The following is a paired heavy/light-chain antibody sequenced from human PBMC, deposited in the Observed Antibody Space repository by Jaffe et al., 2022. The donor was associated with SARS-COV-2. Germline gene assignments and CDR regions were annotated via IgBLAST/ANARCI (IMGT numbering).Heavy chain of an antibody. V-gene: IGHV2-5*02. CDR1: GFSLATTGVG. Sequence: QITLKESGPTLVKPTQTLTLTCTFSGFSLATTGVGVGWVRQPPGKALEWLALIYWDDDKRYSPSLKTRLTITKDTSKNQVVLTMTNVDPVDTGTYYCAHRGTMLRGEKNWFDPWGQGTLVTVSS. CDR3: AHRGTMLRGEKNWFDP. D-gene: IGHD3-10*01. J-gene: IGHJ5*02. CDR2: IYWDDDK.
Light chain of an antibody. CDR2: AAS. Sequence: DIQMTQSPSSLSTSLGDRVTVTCRASQSISGYLNWYQQKPGQAPKLLIYAASSLQSGVPSRFSGSGSGTDFTLTISSLQPEDFATYYCQQSSTTPITFGQGTRLEIK. V-gene: IGKV1-39*01. J-gene: IGKJ5*01. CDR3: QQSSTTPIT. CDR1: QSISGY.